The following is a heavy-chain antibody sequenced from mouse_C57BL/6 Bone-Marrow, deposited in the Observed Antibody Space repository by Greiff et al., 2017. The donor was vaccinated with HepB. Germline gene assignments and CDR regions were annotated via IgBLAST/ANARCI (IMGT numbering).Heavy chain of an antibody. J-gene: IGHJ2*01. V-gene: IGHV8-12*01. CDR1: GFSLSTSGMG. Sequence: QVTLKESGPGILQSSQTLSLTCSFSGFSLSTSGMGVSWIRQPSGKGLEWLAHIYWDDAKRYNPSLKSRLTISKDTSRNQVFLKITSVATADTATYYCARKAVGTTVPYFDYWGQGTTLTVSS. D-gene: IGHD1-1*01. CDR2: IYWDDAK. CDR3: ARKAVGTTVPYFDY.